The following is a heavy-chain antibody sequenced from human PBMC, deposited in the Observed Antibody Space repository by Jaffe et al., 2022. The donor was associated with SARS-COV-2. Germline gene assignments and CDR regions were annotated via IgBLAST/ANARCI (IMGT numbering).Heavy chain of an antibody. D-gene: IGHD2-15*01. J-gene: IGHJ4*02. CDR3: TVDSGGGPAW. Sequence: EVQLVDSGGGLVKPGGSLRLSCAASGFPFINAWMSWVRQAPGRGLEWVGRIQSKTDGGTIDYAAPVKGRFTVSRDDSKNMLFLQMNSLRTEDTAVYYCTVDSGGGPAWWGQGTLVSVSS. CDR1: GFPFINAW. CDR2: IQSKTDGGTI. V-gene: IGHV3-15*01.